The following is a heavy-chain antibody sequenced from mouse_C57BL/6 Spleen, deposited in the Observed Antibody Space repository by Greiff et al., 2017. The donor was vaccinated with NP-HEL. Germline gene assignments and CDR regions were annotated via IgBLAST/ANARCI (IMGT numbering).Heavy chain of an antibody. J-gene: IGHJ2*01. CDR3: ARGLGYYFDY. Sequence: EVQLQQSGPELVKPGASVKISCKASGYSFTGYYMNWVKQSPEKSLEWIGEINPSTGGATYTQKFKAKATLTVDKSSSTAYMQLKSLTSEDSAVYCCARGLGYYFDYWGQGTTLTVSS. CDR2: INPSTGGA. CDR1: GYSFTGYY. V-gene: IGHV1-42*01. D-gene: IGHD3-3*01.